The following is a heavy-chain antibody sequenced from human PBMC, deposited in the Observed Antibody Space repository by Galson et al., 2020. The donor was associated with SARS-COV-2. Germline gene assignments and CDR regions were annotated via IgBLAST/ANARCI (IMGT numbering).Heavy chain of an antibody. V-gene: IGHV4-34*01. J-gene: IGHJ6*03. D-gene: IGHD5-18*01. Sequence: SETLSLTCGVHGGSFSDYSWTWVRQPPGKGLEWNGEISHSGSTNYSPSLKSRVFMSVDTSKNQFSLKLRSVTAADTAVYYCARGGSRPVMVFDYYYFYMDVWGKGTTVTVSS. CDR3: ARGGSRPVMVFDYYYFYMDV. CDR1: GGSFSDYS. CDR2: ISHSGST.